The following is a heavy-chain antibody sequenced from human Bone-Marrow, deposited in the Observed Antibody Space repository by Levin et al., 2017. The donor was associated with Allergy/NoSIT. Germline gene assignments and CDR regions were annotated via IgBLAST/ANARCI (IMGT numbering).Heavy chain of an antibody. CDR2: IDSDGNT. Sequence: GGSLRLSCISSEFSVSDKYMNWVRQAPGKGLEWVSLIDSDGNTFYADSVEGRFTISRDTSENTVSLQMDSLRVEDTAVYYCASSGHRIGTGYYYYYFMDVWGTGTTVTVSS. V-gene: IGHV3-66*02. CDR3: ASSGHRIGTGYYYYYFMDV. D-gene: IGHD3/OR15-3a*01. CDR1: EFSVSDKY. J-gene: IGHJ6*03.